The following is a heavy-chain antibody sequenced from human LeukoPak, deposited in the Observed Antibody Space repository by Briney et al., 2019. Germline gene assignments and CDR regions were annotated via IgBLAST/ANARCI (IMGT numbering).Heavy chain of an antibody. Sequence: GSSVKVSCKASGGTFSSYAISWVRQAPGQGLEWMGGIIPIFGTANYAQKFQGRVTITTDESTSTAYMELSSLRSEDTAVYYCASPLWAIRDAFDIWGQGTMVTVSS. V-gene: IGHV1-69*05. CDR1: GGTFSSYA. D-gene: IGHD3-10*01. J-gene: IGHJ3*02. CDR3: ASPLWAIRDAFDI. CDR2: IIPIFGTA.